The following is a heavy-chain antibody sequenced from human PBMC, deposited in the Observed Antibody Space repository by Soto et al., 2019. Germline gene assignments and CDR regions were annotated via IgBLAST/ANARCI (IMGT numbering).Heavy chain of an antibody. CDR2: IYNSGST. D-gene: IGHD6-19*01. J-gene: IGHJ4*02. CDR3: ARSGAGSVWL. Sequence: QVQLQESGPGLVQPSETLSLTCTVSGDSVSSGRYYWSWSRQPPGKGLEWIGYIYNSGSTNYKSSLTSRITISVDTSKNQFSLKLTSVTAADTAVYYGARSGAGSVWLGGQGTLVTVSS. CDR1: GDSVSSGRYY. V-gene: IGHV4-61*01.